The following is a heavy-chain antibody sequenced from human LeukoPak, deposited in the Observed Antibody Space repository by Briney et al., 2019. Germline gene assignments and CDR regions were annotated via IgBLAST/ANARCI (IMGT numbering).Heavy chain of an antibody. J-gene: IGHJ4*02. CDR3: ATKQWLAPPPDS. CDR1: GFTFSKYW. CDR2: INTDGTVT. V-gene: IGHV3-74*01. D-gene: IGHD6-19*01. Sequence: GSLRLSCAASGFTFSKYWMLWVRQAPGKVLESVSRINTDGTVTTYADSVKGRFTVSRDNADNTMFLQMNSVRDEDTAVYYCATKQWLAPPPDSWGQGTPVTVSS.